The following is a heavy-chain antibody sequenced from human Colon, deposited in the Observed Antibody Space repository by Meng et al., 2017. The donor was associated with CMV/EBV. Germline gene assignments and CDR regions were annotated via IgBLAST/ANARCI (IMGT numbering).Heavy chain of an antibody. D-gene: IGHD3-10*01. CDR1: GSTCSDHY. CDR2: SGNKFTSFST. Sequence: CAVSGSTCSDHYMDWVRQAPGKGLEWIRRSGNKFTSFSTDYAASVQGRFTISRDDSRNSLYLQMNSLKIEDTAVYYCTRLKSGGYSDSWGQGILVTVSS. V-gene: IGHV3-72*01. J-gene: IGHJ4*02. CDR3: TRLKSGGYSDS.